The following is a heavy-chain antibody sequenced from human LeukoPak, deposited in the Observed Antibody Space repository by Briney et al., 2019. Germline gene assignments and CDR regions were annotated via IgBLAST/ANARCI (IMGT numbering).Heavy chain of an antibody. J-gene: IGHJ5*02. CDR3: ARSRTIFGVVPSNFDP. Sequence: GGSLRLSCAASGFTFNSYNMNWVRQAPGKGLEWVSYISGTSRTIYYADSVKGRFTISRDNAKNSLYLQMSSLRAEDTAVYYCARSRTIFGVVPSNFDPWGQGTLVTVSS. CDR2: ISGTSRTI. V-gene: IGHV3-48*01. CDR1: GFTFNSYN. D-gene: IGHD3-3*01.